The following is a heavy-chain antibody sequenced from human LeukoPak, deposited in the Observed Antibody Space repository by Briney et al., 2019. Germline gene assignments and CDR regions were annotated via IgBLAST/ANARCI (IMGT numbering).Heavy chain of an antibody. Sequence: GGSLRLSCAASGFTFSSYSMNWVRQAPGKGLEWVSSISSSSSYIYYADSVKGRFTISRDNAKNSLYLQMNSLRAEDTAVYYCARVTYYYDSSHKGRDVWGQGTTVTVSS. V-gene: IGHV3-21*01. CDR3: ARVTYYYDSSHKGRDV. CDR1: GFTFSSYS. CDR2: ISSSSSYI. D-gene: IGHD3-22*01. J-gene: IGHJ6*02.